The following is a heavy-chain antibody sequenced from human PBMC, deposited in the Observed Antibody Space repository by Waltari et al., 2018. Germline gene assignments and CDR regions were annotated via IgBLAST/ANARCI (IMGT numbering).Heavy chain of an antibody. D-gene: IGHD2-8*01. CDR1: GGSISSSSYY. CDR2: IYYSGST. J-gene: IGHJ3*02. CDR3: AGGYCTNGVCYAFDI. V-gene: IGHV4-39*01. Sequence: QLQLQESGPGLVKPSETLSLTCPVSGGSISSSSYYWGWLRQPPGKGLEWIGSIYYSGSTYYNPSLKSRVTISVDTSKNQFSLKLSSVTAADTAVYYCAGGYCTNGVCYAFDIWGQGTMVTVSS.